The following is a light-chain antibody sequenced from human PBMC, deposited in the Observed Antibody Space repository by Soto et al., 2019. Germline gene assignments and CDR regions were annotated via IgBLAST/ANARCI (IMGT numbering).Light chain of an antibody. J-gene: IGKJ4*01. CDR2: AAS. CDR1: QGINNH. Sequence: DFQMTQSPSSLSASVGDRVTITCRASQGINNHLAWFQQKPGKVPKVLIYAASTLQSGVPSRFSGSGSGTDFTIPISSLQPEDFATYSVQNSNRSPPAGTCGGGAKVDIK. CDR3: QNSNRSPPAGT. V-gene: IGKV1-27*01.